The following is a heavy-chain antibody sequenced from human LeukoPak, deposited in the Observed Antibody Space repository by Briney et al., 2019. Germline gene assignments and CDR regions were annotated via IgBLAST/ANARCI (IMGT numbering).Heavy chain of an antibody. CDR3: ARVRNDYYYYYGMDV. Sequence: SETLSLTCTVSGGSISSSTYYWGWIRQPPGKGLEWIGTIYYSGTTYYNPSLKSRVTISVDTSKNQFSLKLSSVTAADTAVYYCARVRNDYYYYYGMDVWGQGTTVTVSS. V-gene: IGHV4-39*07. CDR1: GGSISSSTYY. J-gene: IGHJ6*02. CDR2: IYYSGTT.